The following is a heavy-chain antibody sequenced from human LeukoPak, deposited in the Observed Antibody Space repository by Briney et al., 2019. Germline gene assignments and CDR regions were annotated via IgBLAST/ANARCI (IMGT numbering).Heavy chain of an antibody. V-gene: IGHV1-46*01. CDR2: INPSGGST. D-gene: IGHD2-2*01. J-gene: IGHJ6*03. Sequence: ASVKVSCKASGYTFTSYYMHWVRQALGQGLEWMGIINPSGGSTSYAQKFQGRVTMTRDMSTSTVYMELSSLRSEDTAVYYCARDRFVVPAAIYYYYDVDVWGKGTTVTVYS. CDR1: GYTFTSYY. CDR3: ARDRFVVPAAIYYYYDVDV.